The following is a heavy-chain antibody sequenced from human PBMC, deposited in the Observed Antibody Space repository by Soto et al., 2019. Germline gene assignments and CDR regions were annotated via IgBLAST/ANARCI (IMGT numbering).Heavy chain of an antibody. Sequence: GGSLRLSCAASGFTFSNAWMSWVRQAPGKGLEWVGRIKSKTDGGTTDYAAPVKGRFTISRDDSKNTLYLQMNSLKTEDTAVYYCTTAKRHYYGSGSYPRFDYWGQGTLVTVSS. CDR1: GFTFSNAW. J-gene: IGHJ4*02. CDR3: TTAKRHYYGSGSYPRFDY. CDR2: IKSKTDGGTT. D-gene: IGHD3-10*01. V-gene: IGHV3-15*01.